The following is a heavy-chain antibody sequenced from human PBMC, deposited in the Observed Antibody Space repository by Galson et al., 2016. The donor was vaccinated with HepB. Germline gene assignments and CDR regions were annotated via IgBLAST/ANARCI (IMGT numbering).Heavy chain of an antibody. CDR2: IYYSGST. CDR3: AGQPWGYYDRSGYSGGMDV. CDR1: GASISSYY. Sequence: ETLSLTCTVSGASISSYYWSWIRQPPGKGLEWVGFIYYSGSTNYSPSLKSRVTISRDTSKNQFSLKLSSVTAADTAVYYCAGQPWGYYDRSGYSGGMDVWGQGTTVTVSS. D-gene: IGHD3-22*01. J-gene: IGHJ6*02. V-gene: IGHV4-59*08.